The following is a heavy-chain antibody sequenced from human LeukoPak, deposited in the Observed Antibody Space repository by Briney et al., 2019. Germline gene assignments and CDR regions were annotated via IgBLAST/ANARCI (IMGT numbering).Heavy chain of an antibody. CDR3: ARHRMYYYDTSGRGVADAFDF. V-gene: IGHV4-39*01. J-gene: IGHJ3*01. D-gene: IGHD3-22*01. CDR2: IYYSGST. Sequence: PSETLSLTCTVSGGSISSSSYYWGWIRQPPGKGLEWIGSIYYSGSTYYNPSLKSRVTISVDTSKNQFSLKLSSVTAADTAVFYWARHRMYYYDTSGRGVADAFDFWGQGTMVTVSS. CDR1: GGSISSSSYY.